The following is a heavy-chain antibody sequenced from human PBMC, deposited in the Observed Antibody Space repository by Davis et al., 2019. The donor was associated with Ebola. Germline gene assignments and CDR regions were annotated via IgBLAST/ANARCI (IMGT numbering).Heavy chain of an antibody. CDR2: IIPIFDIP. D-gene: IGHD3-16*01. CDR1: GGTFSTFH. CDR3: AKESPGGSFREGFDN. Sequence: SVKVSCKASGGTFSTFHLSWVRQAPGQGLEWMGGIIPIFDIPKYTQKFQDRVTIIADKSTNTAYMELSGLTSEDTATSYCAKESPGGSFREGFDNWGQGTLVTVSS. V-gene: IGHV1-69*10. J-gene: IGHJ4*02.